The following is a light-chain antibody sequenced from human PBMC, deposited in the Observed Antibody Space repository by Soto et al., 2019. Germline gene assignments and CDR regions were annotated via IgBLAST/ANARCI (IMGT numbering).Light chain of an antibody. CDR2: AAS. V-gene: IGKV1-12*01. Sequence: MSVSPSSMSAPVGDSVPIACRASQGVSSKLAWYQQKPGKAPKLLIYAASSLQTGIPSRFSGSGSGTDFTLTISSLQPEDFATYYCQQYNSFPRTFGQGTKVDIK. CDR1: QGVSSK. CDR3: QQYNSFPRT. J-gene: IGKJ1*01.